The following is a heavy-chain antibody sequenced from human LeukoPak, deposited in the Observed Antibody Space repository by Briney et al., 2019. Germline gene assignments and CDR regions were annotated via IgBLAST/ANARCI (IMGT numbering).Heavy chain of an antibody. V-gene: IGHV4-39*01. D-gene: IGHD3-3*01. CDR3: AITYYDFWSGLGTWFDP. J-gene: IGHJ5*02. Sequence: SETLSLTCTVSGGSISSGGYYWSWIRQHPGKGLEWIGSIYYSGSTYYNPSLKSRVTISVDTSKNQFSLKLSSVTAADTAVYYCAITYYDFWSGLGTWFDPWGQGTLVTVSS. CDR2: IYYSGST. CDR1: GGSISSGGYY.